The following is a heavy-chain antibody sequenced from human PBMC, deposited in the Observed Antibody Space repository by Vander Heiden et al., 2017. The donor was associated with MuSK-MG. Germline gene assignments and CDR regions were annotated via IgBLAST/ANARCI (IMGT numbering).Heavy chain of an antibody. CDR1: GYTFTSYG. CDR2: ISAYNGDT. Sequence: QVQQVQSGAEVKKPGASVKDSCKASGYTFTSYGISWVRQAPGQGLEWMGWISAYNGDTNYAQKLQGRVTMTTDTSTSTAYMELRSLRSDDTAVYYCAREYYDFWSGYYPWYYYYMDVWGKGTTVTVSS. V-gene: IGHV1-18*01. J-gene: IGHJ6*03. CDR3: AREYYDFWSGYYPWYYYYMDV. D-gene: IGHD3-3*01.